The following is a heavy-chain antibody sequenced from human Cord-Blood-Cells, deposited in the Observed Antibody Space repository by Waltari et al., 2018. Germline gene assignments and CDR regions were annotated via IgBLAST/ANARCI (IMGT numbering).Heavy chain of an antibody. CDR1: GDSVSSTSAA. D-gene: IGHD3-3*01. J-gene: IGHJ2*01. V-gene: IGHV6-1*01. CDR2: TYYRSKWYN. CDR3: ARGTGLMYRWYFDL. Sequence: QVPLQQSGPGLVKPSQTLSLTCATSGDSVSSTSAAWNWIRQSPSRGLEWLGRTYYRSKWYNDYAVSVKSRITINPDTSKNQFSLQLNSVTPEDTAVYYGARGTGLMYRWYFDLWGRGTLVTVSS.